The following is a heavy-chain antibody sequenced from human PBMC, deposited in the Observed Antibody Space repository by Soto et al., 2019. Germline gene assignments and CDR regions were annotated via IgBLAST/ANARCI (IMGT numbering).Heavy chain of an antibody. Sequence: EVQLLESGGVLVQPGGSLRLSCAASGFTFSTYAMTWVRQAPGKGLEWVSSISGSGGRTYYADSVKGRFTISRDNSKNTLYLQTNSLRAEDTAVYYCAKAGDYHGSESYFPLDYSGQGTLVPVSS. D-gene: IGHD3-10*01. J-gene: IGHJ4*02. CDR1: GFTFSTYA. V-gene: IGHV3-23*01. CDR3: AKAGDYHGSESYFPLDY. CDR2: ISGSGGRT.